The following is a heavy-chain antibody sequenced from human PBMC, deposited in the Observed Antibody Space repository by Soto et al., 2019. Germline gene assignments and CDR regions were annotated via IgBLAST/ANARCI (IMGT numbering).Heavy chain of an antibody. J-gene: IGHJ4*02. V-gene: IGHV3-64D*08. CDR3: VKEAVVVVAARTSLFMDY. Sequence: EVQLVESGGGLVQPGGSLRLSCSASGFTFSSYAMHWVRQAPGKGLEYVSAISSNGGSTYYADSVKGRFTISRDNSKNTLYLQMSSLRAEDTAVYYCVKEAVVVVAARTSLFMDYWGQGTLVTVSS. D-gene: IGHD2-15*01. CDR1: GFTFSSYA. CDR2: ISSNGGST.